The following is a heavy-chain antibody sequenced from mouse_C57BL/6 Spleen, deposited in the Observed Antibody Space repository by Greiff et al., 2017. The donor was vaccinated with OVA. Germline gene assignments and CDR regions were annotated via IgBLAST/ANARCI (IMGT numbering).Heavy chain of an antibody. V-gene: IGHV1-55*01. J-gene: IGHJ2*01. CDR3: ARRGYYGSVDY. CDR2: IYPGSGST. CDR1: GYTFTSYW. Sequence: QVQLQQSGAELVKPGASVKMSCTASGYTFTSYWITWVKQRPGQGLEWIGEIYPGSGSTNYNEKFKSKATLTVDTSSSTAYMQLSSLTSEDSAVYYCARRGYYGSVDYWGQGTTLTVSS. D-gene: IGHD1-1*01.